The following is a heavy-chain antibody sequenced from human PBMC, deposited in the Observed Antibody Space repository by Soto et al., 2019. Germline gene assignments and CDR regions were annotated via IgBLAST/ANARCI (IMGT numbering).Heavy chain of an antibody. V-gene: IGHV4-4*07. CDR1: GASISGFY. Sequence: PSETLSLTCTVSGASISGFYWSWIRKSAGKGLEWIGRIYATGTTDYNPSLKSRVMMSVDTSKKQFSLKLRSVTAADTAVYYCVREGTKTSRDWFDLWGQGMAVTVSS. J-gene: IGHJ5*02. D-gene: IGHD1-1*01. CDR2: IYATGTT. CDR3: VREGTKTSRDWFDL.